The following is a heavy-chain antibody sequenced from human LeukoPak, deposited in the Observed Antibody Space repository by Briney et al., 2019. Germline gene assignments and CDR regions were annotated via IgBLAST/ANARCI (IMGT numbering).Heavy chain of an antibody. J-gene: IGHJ4*02. V-gene: IGHV4-61*02. CDR2: MYTSGST. CDR1: GGSISSGSYY. CDR3: ARGARYCSGGSCQFYYDY. Sequence: PSETLSLTCTVSGGSISSGSYYWSWIRQPAGKGLEWIGRMYTSGSTTYNPSLKSRVTISMDTSKNQFSLKLSAVTAADTAVYYCARGARYCSGGSCQFYYDYWGQGTLVTVSS. D-gene: IGHD2-15*01.